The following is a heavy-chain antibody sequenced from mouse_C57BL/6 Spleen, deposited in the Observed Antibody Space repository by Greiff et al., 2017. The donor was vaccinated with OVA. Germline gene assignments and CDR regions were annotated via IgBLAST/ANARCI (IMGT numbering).Heavy chain of an antibody. V-gene: IGHV1-15*01. Sequence: VQLQQSGAELVRPGASVTLSCKASGYTFTDYEMHWVKQTPVHGLEWIGAIDPETGGTAYNQKFKGKAIMTADKYSSTAYMELRSLTSEASAVYYCTVLSMDDWGQGTSVTVSS. J-gene: IGHJ4*01. CDR3: TVLSMDD. CDR1: GYTFTDYE. CDR2: IDPETGGT.